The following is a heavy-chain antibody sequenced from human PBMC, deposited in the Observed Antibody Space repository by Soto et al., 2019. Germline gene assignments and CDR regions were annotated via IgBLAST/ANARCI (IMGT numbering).Heavy chain of an antibody. D-gene: IGHD4-17*01. CDR2: IYYSGST. Sequence: QVQLQESGPGLVKPSQTLSLTCTVSGGSISSGGYYWSWIRQHPGKGLEWIGYIYYSGSTYYNPSLKIRVTISVDKSKNQFSLKLSSVTAADTAVYYCAASHMTPVTTWGDYWGQGTLVTVSS. CDR3: AASHMTPVTTWGDY. J-gene: IGHJ4*02. CDR1: GGSISSGGYY. V-gene: IGHV4-31*03.